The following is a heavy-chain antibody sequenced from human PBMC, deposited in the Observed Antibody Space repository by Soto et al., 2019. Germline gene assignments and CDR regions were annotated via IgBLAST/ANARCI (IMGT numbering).Heavy chain of an antibody. D-gene: IGHD2-2*02. CDR3: AKSATVPAAIAY. J-gene: IGHJ4*02. Sequence: QVQLEQSGAEVKKPGASVKVSCKASGYTFTSYAMHWVRQAPGQRLEWMGWINAGNGNTKYSQKFQGRVTITRDTSASTAYMELSNLRSEDTAVYYCAKSATVPAAIAYWGQGTLVTVSS. CDR2: INAGNGNT. CDR1: GYTFTSYA. V-gene: IGHV1-3*01.